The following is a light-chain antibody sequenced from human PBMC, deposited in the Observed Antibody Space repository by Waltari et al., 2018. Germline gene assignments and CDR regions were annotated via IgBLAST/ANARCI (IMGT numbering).Light chain of an antibody. CDR3: YSTDNSSNQGV. J-gene: IGLJ2*01. CDR2: EDT. Sequence: SYELTQPPSVSVSPGQTARITCSGDALPKRYAYWYQQKSGQAPVLVIYEDTKRPSEIPERFSGSSSGTMVTLTVSGAQVEDEANYYCYSTDNSSNQGVFGGGTKLTVL. CDR1: ALPKRY. V-gene: IGLV3-10*01.